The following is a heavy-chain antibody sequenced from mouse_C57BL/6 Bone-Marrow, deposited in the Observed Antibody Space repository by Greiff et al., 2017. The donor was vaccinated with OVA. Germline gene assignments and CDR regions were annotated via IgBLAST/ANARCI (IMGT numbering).Heavy chain of an antibody. Sequence: EVQLQQSGAELVRPGASVKLSCTASGFNIKDDYMHWVKQRPEQGLEWIGWLDPENGDTEYASKFQGKATITADTSSNTAYLQLSSLTSEDTAVYYCTPLVVVSRGDYWGQGTSVTVSS. V-gene: IGHV14-4*01. D-gene: IGHD1-1*01. CDR3: TPLVVVSRGDY. CDR2: LDPENGDT. CDR1: GFNIKDDY. J-gene: IGHJ4*01.